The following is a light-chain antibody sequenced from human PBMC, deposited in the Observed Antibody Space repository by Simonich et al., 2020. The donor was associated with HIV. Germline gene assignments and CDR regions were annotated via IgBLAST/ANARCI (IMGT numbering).Light chain of an antibody. Sequence: EIVLTQSPGTLSLSPGETATLSCRASQSVSSYLAWYQPKPGQAPRLLIYDASNRATGIPARFSGSGSGTDFTLTISSMQSEDFAVYYCQQYNNWPPWTFGQGTKVEIK. CDR1: QSVSSY. J-gene: IGKJ1*01. V-gene: IGKV3-11*01. CDR2: DAS. CDR3: QQYNNWPPWT.